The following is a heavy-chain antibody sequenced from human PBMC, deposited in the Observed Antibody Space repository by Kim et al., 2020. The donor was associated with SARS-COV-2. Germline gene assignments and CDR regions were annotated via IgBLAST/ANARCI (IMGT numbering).Heavy chain of an antibody. Sequence: SETLSLTCTVSGYSISSGYYWGWIRQPPGKGIEWIGSIYHSGSTYDNPSLESRVTISVDTSRNQFSLKLSSVTAADTAVYYCARDSSSSGWYGRDNWFDP. CDR1: GYSISSGYY. V-gene: IGHV4-38-2*02. D-gene: IGHD6-19*01. J-gene: IGHJ5*02. CDR2: IYHSGST. CDR3: ARDSSSSGWYGRDNWFDP.